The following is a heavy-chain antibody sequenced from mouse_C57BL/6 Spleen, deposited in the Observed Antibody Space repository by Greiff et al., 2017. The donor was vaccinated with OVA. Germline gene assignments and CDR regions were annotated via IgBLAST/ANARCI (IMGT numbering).Heavy chain of an antibody. D-gene: IGHD2-2*01. CDR3: TRISTGYYFDY. J-gene: IGHJ2*01. CDR2: IDPETGGT. V-gene: IGHV1-15*01. Sequence: MQLQQSGAELVRPGASVTLSCKASGYTFIDYEMHWVKQTPVHGLEWIGAIDPETGGTAYNQKFKGKAILTADKSSSTAYMELRSLTSEDSAVYYCTRISTGYYFDYWGQGTTLTVSS. CDR1: GYTFIDYE.